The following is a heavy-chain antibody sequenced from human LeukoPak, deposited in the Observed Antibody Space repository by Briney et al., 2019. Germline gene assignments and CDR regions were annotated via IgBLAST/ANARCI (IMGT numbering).Heavy chain of an antibody. CDR3: ARGFDFYYPFDY. J-gene: IGHJ4*02. Sequence: ASVKVSCKASGGTFSSYAISWVRQAPGQGLEWMGGIIPIFGTANYAQKFQGRVTITADESTSTAYMELSSLRSEDTAVYYRARGFDFYYPFDYWGQGTLVTVSS. CDR1: GGTFSSYA. CDR2: IIPIFGTA. V-gene: IGHV1-69*01. D-gene: IGHD3-3*01.